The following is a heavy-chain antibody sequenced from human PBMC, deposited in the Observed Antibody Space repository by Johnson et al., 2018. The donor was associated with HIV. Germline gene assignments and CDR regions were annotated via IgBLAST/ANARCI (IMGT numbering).Heavy chain of an antibody. CDR1: GFTFDDYA. Sequence: VQLVESGGGLVQPGRSLRLSCAASGFTFDDYAMHWVRQDPGKGLEWVSGISWDSGSIGYADSVKGRFTISRDNAKNSLYLQMNSLRAEDTALYYCANEAVDSGAFDIWGQGTMVTVSS. J-gene: IGHJ3*02. CDR3: ANEAVDSGAFDI. CDR2: ISWDSGSI. D-gene: IGHD6-19*01. V-gene: IGHV3-9*01.